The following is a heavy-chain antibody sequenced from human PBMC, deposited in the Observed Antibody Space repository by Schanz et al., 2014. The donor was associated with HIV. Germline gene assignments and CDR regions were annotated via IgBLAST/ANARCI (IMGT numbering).Heavy chain of an antibody. J-gene: IGHJ3*02. CDR2: IWYDGSNT. CDR3: ARDPQKSFDI. Sequence: QLQLVESGGGVVRPGTSLRLSCAASGFTFSDHGMHWVRQAPGKGLEWVAWIWYDGSNTHYADSVKGRLTISRDDSKNTVYLQMNSLRAEDTAVYYCARDPQKSFDIWGQGIMVIVSS. V-gene: IGHV3-33*01. CDR1: GFTFSDHG.